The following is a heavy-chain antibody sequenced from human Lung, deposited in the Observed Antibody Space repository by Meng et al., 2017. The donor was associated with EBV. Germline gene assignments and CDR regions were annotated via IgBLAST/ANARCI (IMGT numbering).Heavy chain of an antibody. CDR3: ARAPSNTSGRYAYFDY. CDR1: GYDYTHNG. D-gene: IGHD6-19*01. J-gene: IGHJ4*02. Sequence: GGGVKNPGTVVSFTVQASGYDYTHNGISGIRQAHGQGIEWMGWFSCYKGDTNYAQKFPGRVTMTTDTSTSTAYMDLRSLRSDDTAVYYCARAPSNTSGRYAYFDYWGQGTLVTVSS. CDR2: FSCYKGDT. V-gene: IGHV1-18*01.